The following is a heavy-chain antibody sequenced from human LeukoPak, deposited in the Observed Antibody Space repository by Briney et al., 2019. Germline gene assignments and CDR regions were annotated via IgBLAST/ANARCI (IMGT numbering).Heavy chain of an antibody. J-gene: IGHJ6*03. Sequence: ASVKVSCKASGYTFTSYDINWVRQATGQGLEWMGWMNPNSGSTGYAQKFQGRVTITRNTSISTAYMELSSLGSEDTAVYYCARGLEGLYYYYMDVWGKGTTVTVSS. CDR2: MNPNSGST. CDR3: ARGLEGLYYYYMDV. V-gene: IGHV1-8*02. CDR1: GYTFTSYD.